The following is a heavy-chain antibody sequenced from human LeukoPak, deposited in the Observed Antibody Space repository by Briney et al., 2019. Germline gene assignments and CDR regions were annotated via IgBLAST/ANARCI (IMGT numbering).Heavy chain of an antibody. Sequence: GGSLRLSCAASGFTFSSYSMNWVRQAPGKGLEWVSAISGSGGSTYYADSVKGRFTISRDNSKNTLYLQMNSLRAEDTAVYYCARDHGGSSLHWGQGTLVTVSS. CDR2: ISGSGGST. CDR1: GFTFSSYS. D-gene: IGHD4-23*01. J-gene: IGHJ4*02. V-gene: IGHV3-23*01. CDR3: ARDHGGSSLH.